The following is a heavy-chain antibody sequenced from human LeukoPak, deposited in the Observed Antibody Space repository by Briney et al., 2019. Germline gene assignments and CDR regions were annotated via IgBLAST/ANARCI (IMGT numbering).Heavy chain of an antibody. V-gene: IGHV3-74*01. J-gene: IGHJ4*02. CDR1: GFTFSSYW. CDR3: ARDGAAAGTDYFDY. CDR2: INKDGSST. Sequence: GGSLRLSCAASGFTFSSYWMNWVRQAPGKGLVWVSRINKDGSSTNYADSVKGRFTIYRDNNKNTLFLQMNSLRAEDTAVYYCARDGAAAGTDYFDYWGQGTLVTVSS. D-gene: IGHD6-13*01.